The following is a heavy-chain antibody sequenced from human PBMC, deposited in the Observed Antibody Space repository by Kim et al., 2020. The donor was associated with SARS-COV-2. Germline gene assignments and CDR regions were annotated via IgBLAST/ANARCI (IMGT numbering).Heavy chain of an antibody. V-gene: IGHV3-23*05. CDR3: AKVRRTYGDFDY. D-gene: IGHD4-17*01. J-gene: IGHJ4*02. Sequence: YADSGKGRFTISRDNSKNAMSLQMNSLRAEDTAMYYCAKVRRTYGDFDYWGQGTLVTVSS.